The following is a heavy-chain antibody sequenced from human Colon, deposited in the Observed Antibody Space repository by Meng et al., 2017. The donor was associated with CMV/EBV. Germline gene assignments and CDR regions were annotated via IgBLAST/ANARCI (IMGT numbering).Heavy chain of an antibody. J-gene: IGHJ4*02. CDR1: DITFSEYY. Sequence: GESLKISCTASDITFSEYYMNWIRQAPGKRLEWISYISSSTSTIYYADSVKGRFTISRDNAKKSVYLQMNSLGAADTGTYYCARIRAYSNSWDYFDYWGQGTLVTVSS. CDR2: ISSSTSTI. D-gene: IGHD6-6*01. V-gene: IGHV3-11*01. CDR3: ARIRAYSNSWDYFDY.